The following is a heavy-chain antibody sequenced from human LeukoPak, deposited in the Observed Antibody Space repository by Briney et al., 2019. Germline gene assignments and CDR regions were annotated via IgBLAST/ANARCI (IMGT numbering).Heavy chain of an antibody. CDR1: GGSISSSSYY. CDR2: IYYSGST. CDR3: ARRGDRICTSMNCPPHSYYYYMDV. Sequence: SETLSLTCTVSGGSISSSSYYWGWIRQPPGKRLEWIGSIYYSGSTYYNPSLKSRVTISVDTSKNQFSLKLSSVTAADTAVYYCARRGDRICTSMNCPPHSYYYYMDVWGKGTTVSVS. V-gene: IGHV4-39*01. D-gene: IGHD2-2*01. J-gene: IGHJ6*03.